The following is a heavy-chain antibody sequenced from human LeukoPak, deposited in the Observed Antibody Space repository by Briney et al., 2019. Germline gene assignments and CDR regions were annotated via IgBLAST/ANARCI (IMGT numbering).Heavy chain of an antibody. CDR1: GFSFSDYA. V-gene: IGHV3-30-3*02. CDR3: ANENYYDSSGYIDH. CDR2: ISYDGSNK. J-gene: IGHJ5*02. D-gene: IGHD3-22*01. Sequence: GGSLRLSCTASGFSFSDYAMHWVRQAPGKGLEWVAVISYDGSNKDYVDSVKGRFTISRDNSKNTPYLQTNSLRAEDTAVYYCANENYYDSSGYIDHWGQGTLVTVSS.